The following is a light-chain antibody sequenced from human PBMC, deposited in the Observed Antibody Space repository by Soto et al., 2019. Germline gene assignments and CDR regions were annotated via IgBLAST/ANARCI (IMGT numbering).Light chain of an antibody. J-gene: IGKJ2*01. CDR2: GAS. Sequence: EIVLTQSPGTLSLSPGDRATLSCRASKSVSSSCLAWYQQKPGLAPRLLIFGASSRATGIPDRFSGSGSGTDFTLTISILEPEDFAVYYCQQYGSSPYTFGQGTKVDIK. CDR3: QQYGSSPYT. V-gene: IGKV3-20*01. CDR1: KSVSSSC.